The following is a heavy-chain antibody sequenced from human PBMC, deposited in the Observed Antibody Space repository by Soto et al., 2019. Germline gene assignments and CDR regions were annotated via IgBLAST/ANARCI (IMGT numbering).Heavy chain of an antibody. CDR3: ARGVVVAAGAFDY. J-gene: IGHJ4*02. CDR2: LIPILGIA. D-gene: IGHD2-15*01. Sequence: QVQLVQSGAEVKKPGSSVKVSCKASGGTFSSYTISWVRQSPGQGLEWLGRLIPILGIANYAQKFQGRVTITADKSTSTAYMELSSLRSEDTAVYYCARGVVVAAGAFDYWGQGTLVTVSS. CDR1: GGTFSSYT. V-gene: IGHV1-69*02.